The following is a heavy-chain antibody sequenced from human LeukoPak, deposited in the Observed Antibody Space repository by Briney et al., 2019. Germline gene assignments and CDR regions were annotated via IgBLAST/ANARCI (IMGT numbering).Heavy chain of an antibody. Sequence: GGSLRLSCAASGFTFSSYWMNWVRQAPGKGLVWVSRIASDGSSTTYADSVKGRFTISRDNAKNTLYLQMNSLRVEDTAVYYCARGRPHGNDYWGQGTLVTVSS. V-gene: IGHV3-74*01. D-gene: IGHD4-23*01. CDR2: IASDGSST. CDR1: GFTFSSYW. J-gene: IGHJ4*02. CDR3: ARGRPHGNDY.